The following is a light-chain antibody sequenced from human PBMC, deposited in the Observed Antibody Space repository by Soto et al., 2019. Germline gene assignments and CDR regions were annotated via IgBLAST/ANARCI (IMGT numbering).Light chain of an antibody. CDR2: GAS. CDR3: QQYNNWPRT. V-gene: IGKV3-15*01. Sequence: EIVMTQSPATLSVSPRARATLSCGASQSVSSNLAWYQQKPGQAPRLLIYGASTRATGIPARFSGSGSGTEFTLTISSLQSEDFAVYYCQQYNNWPRTFGQGTKVDIK. CDR1: QSVSSN. J-gene: IGKJ1*01.